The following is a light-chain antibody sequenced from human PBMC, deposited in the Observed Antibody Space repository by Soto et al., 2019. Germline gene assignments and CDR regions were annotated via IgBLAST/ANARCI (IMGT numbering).Light chain of an antibody. CDR1: SPQMWAGYD. V-gene: IGLV1-40*01. CDR2: GNK. CDR3: QSYDSSLSVSYV. Sequence: QPAPSFLAPRQGGTQSCSGRSPQMWAGYDVHWYQQRPGTAPKLLIYGNKNRPSGVPDRFSGSKSGTSASLAITGLQAEDEADYYCQSYDSSLSVSYVFGTGTKVTVL. J-gene: IGLJ1*01.